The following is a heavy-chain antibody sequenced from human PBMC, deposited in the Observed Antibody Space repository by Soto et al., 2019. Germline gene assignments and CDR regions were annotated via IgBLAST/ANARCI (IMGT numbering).Heavy chain of an antibody. J-gene: IGHJ6*02. CDR3: ARNGERDLGLNYYFYYGMDV. D-gene: IGHD3-10*01. CDR2: VSPYSNIT. Sequence: ASVKVSCKASDYIFTTYGISWVRQAPGQGLEWMGWVSPYSNITNYAQKFQGRVTRTTETSTSTVYMELRSLRSDDTAMYYCARNGERDLGLNYYFYYGMDVWGQGTSVTVSS. CDR1: DYIFTTYG. V-gene: IGHV1-18*01.